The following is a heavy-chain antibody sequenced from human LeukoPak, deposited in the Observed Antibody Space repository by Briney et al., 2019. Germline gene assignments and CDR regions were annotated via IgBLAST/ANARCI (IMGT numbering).Heavy chain of an antibody. J-gene: IGHJ4*02. Sequence: PGRSLRLSCAASGFTFDDYAMHWVRQAPGKGLEWVSGISWNSGSTYYADSVKGRFTISRDNSKNTLYLQMNSLRAEDTAVYYCAKDRRGWSNHFDYWGQGTLVTVSS. CDR1: GFTFDDYA. CDR2: ISWNSGST. D-gene: IGHD1-14*01. V-gene: IGHV3-9*01. CDR3: AKDRRGWSNHFDY.